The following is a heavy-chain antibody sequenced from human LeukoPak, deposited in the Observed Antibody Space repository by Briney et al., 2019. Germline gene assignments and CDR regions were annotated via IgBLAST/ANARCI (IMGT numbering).Heavy chain of an antibody. J-gene: IGHJ4*02. V-gene: IGHV4-34*01. Sequence: PSETLSLTCAVYGGSFSGYYWSWIRQPPGKGLEWIGETNHSGSTNYNPSLESRVTISVDTSKNQFSLKLSSVTAADTAVYYCARLGGIFYFDYWGQGTLVTVSS. CDR2: TNHSGST. CDR3: ARLGGIFYFDY. D-gene: IGHD1-26*01. CDR1: GGSFSGYY.